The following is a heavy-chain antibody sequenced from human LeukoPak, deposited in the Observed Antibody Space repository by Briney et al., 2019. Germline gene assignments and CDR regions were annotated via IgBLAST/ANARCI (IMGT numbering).Heavy chain of an antibody. V-gene: IGHV4-34*01. D-gene: IGHD2-21*02. CDR3: AKVVTSILATEGYYFDY. Sequence: SETLSLSCAVYGRSFTGYYWSWIRQPPGKGREWIGEINHSGSTNYNPSLKSRVTISIDTSKNQFSLKLGSVTAADTAVYYCAKVVTSILATEGYYFDYWGQGTLVTVSS. CDR1: GRSFTGYY. CDR2: INHSGST. J-gene: IGHJ4*02.